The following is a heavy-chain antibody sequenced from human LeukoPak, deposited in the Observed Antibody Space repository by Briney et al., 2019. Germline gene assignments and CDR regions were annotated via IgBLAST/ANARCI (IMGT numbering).Heavy chain of an antibody. V-gene: IGHV3-23*01. CDR1: GFTFSSYG. CDR3: AKVYGGSSDF. J-gene: IGHJ4*02. CDR2: ISVSGGST. Sequence: TGGSLRLSCAASGFTFSSYGMSWVRQAPGKGLEWVSGISVSGGSTYYADSVKGRFTISRDNSKNTLYLQMNSLRAEDTAVYYCAKVYGGSSDFWGQGTLVTVSS. D-gene: IGHD3-10*02.